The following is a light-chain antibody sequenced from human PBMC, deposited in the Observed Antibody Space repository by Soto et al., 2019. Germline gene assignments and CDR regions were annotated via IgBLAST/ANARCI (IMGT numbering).Light chain of an antibody. CDR2: DNN. V-gene: IGLV1-51*01. Sequence: QSVLTQPPSVSAAPGQKVTISCSGSSFNIGNNYVSWYQQFPGAAPKLLIYDNNKRPSGIPDRFSGSKSGTSATLGITGLQTGDEADYYCGTWDSGLSAVVFGGGTKLTV. CDR1: SFNIGNNY. J-gene: IGLJ2*01. CDR3: GTWDSGLSAVV.